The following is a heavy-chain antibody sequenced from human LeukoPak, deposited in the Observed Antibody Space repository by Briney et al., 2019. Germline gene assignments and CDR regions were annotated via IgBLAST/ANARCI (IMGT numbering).Heavy chain of an antibody. CDR1: GDSVSSNSAA. CDR2: TYYRSKWYN. CDR3: ARDVPIIAAAGHDAFDI. V-gene: IGHV6-1*01. Sequence: SQTLSLTCAISGDSVSSNSAAWSWIRQSPSRGLEWLGRTYYRSKWYNDYAVSVKSRITINPDTSKNQFSLQLNSVTPEDTAVYYCARDVPIIAAAGHDAFDIWGQGTMVTVSS. J-gene: IGHJ3*02. D-gene: IGHD6-13*01.